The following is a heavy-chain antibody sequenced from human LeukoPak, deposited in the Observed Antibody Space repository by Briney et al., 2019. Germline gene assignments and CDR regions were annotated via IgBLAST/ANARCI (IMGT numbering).Heavy chain of an antibody. D-gene: IGHD3-3*01. CDR1: GFTFSSYA. Sequence: PGGSLRLSCAASGFTFSSYAMSWVRQAPGKGLEWVSAISGSGGSTYYADSVKGRFTISRDNSKSTLYLQMNSLRAEDTAVYYCANTMTFWSGYDYWGQGTLVTASS. CDR3: ANTMTFWSGYDY. V-gene: IGHV3-23*01. CDR2: ISGSGGST. J-gene: IGHJ4*02.